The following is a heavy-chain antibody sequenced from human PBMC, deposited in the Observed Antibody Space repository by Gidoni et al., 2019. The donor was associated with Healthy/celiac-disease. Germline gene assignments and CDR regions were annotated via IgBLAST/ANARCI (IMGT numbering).Heavy chain of an antibody. CDR2: NIPIFGAT. CDR1: GGTFCSYA. J-gene: IGHJ2*01. CDR3: AREATVTRRSDWYVDL. Sequence: QVQLVQSGAEVKKPGSSVKVSCKASGGTFCSYAISWVRQAPGQGLEWMGGNIPIFGATNCAQKIRGRVTITADESTSAAYMELSSLRSEDTAVYYCAREATVTRRSDWYVDLWGRGTLVTVSS. V-gene: IGHV1-69*01. D-gene: IGHD4-17*01.